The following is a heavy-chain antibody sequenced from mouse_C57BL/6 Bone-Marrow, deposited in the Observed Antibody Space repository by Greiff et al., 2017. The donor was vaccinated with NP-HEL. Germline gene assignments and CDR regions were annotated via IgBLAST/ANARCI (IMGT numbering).Heavy chain of an antibody. CDR3: AREGGLRRRTYAMDY. D-gene: IGHD2-4*01. Sequence: EVKLVESEGGLVQPVSSMNISCTHSLFTFSDYYMAWVRQFPEKVLDWVANINYDCISAYTLDSLKSRFIISRDNAKNILYLQMSSLKSEDTATYYCAREGGLRRRTYAMDYWGQGTSVTVSS. CDR1: LFTFSDYY. J-gene: IGHJ4*01. V-gene: IGHV5-16*01. CDR2: INYDCISA.